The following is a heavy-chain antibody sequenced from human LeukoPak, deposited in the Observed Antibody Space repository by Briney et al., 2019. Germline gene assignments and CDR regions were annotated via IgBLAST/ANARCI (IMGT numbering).Heavy chain of an antibody. CDR1: GYTFTSYG. V-gene: IGHV1-18*01. J-gene: IGHJ4*02. CDR3: ARSKKQQLIHGVSFDY. D-gene: IGHD6-13*01. Sequence: ASVKVSCKASGYTFTSYGISWVRQAPGQGLEWMGWISAYNGNTNYAQKLQGRVTMTTDTSTSTAYMELRSLRSDDTAIYYCARSKKQQLIHGVSFDYWGQGTLVTVSS. CDR2: ISAYNGNT.